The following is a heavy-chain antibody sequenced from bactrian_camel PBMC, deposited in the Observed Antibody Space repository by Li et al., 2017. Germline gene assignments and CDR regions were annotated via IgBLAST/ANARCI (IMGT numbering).Heavy chain of an antibody. CDR3: AVQDPAISVSLVTGTTADCFDRFEYNY. Sequence: QLVESGGGLVQPGGSLRLSCAASGFTFSNYAMMWVRQAPGKGLEWVSAIRGGGDKTYYADSVKGRFAISRDNVKNTLYLQMNSLKPEDTAVYYCAVQDPAISVSLVTGTTADCFDRFEYNYWGQGTQVTVS. V-gene: IGHV3S31*01. D-gene: IGHD6*01. J-gene: IGHJ4*01. CDR2: IRGGGDKT. CDR1: GFTFSNYA.